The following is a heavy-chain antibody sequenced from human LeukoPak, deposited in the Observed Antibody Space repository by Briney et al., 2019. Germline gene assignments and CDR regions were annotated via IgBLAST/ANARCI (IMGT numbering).Heavy chain of an antibody. J-gene: IGHJ4*02. CDR1: GFTFSTYA. CDR3: AKEKEMATIWGFFDY. CDR2: INSGGST. D-gene: IGHD5-24*01. V-gene: IGHV3-23*01. Sequence: GGSLRLSCAASGFTFSTYAMSWVRQAPGKGLEWVSAINSGGSTYYADSLKGRFTISRDNSKNTLYLQMNSLRAEDTAAYYCAKEKEMATIWGFFDYWGQGALVTVSS.